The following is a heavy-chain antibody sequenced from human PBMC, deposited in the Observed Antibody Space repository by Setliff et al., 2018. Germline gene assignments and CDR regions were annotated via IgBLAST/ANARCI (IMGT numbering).Heavy chain of an antibody. V-gene: IGHV1-3*01. CDR3: ARDKYGSGSYYKGYFDY. CDR1: GYTFTSYA. J-gene: IGHJ4*02. D-gene: IGHD3-10*01. CDR2: INAGNGNT. Sequence: ASVKVSCKASGYTFTSYAMHWVRQAPGQRLEWMGWINAGNGNTKYSQKFQGRVTTTRDTSASTAYMELSSLRSEDTAVYYCARDKYGSGSYYKGYFDYWGQGTLVTVSS.